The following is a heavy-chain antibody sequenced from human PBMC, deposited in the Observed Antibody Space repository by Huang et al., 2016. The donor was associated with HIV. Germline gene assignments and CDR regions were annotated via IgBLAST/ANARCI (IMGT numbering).Heavy chain of an antibody. Sequence: EVLLSESGGGLIQPGGSLRLSCAASGFTFSNYAMRWVRPAPGGALECVSSIRASDGTTNYADSVKARFTMSRDNSKNTVFVQMNSLRAEDTAFYYWATDPYRNYGTSWDAGYFWGQGTLVTVSS. CDR2: IRASDGTT. D-gene: IGHD3-10*01. CDR3: ATDPYRNYGTSWDAGYF. CDR1: GFTFSNYA. V-gene: IGHV3-23*01. J-gene: IGHJ4*02.